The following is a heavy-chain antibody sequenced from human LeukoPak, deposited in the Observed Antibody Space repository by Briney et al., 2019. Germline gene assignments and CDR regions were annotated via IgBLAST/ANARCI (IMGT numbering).Heavy chain of an antibody. J-gene: IGHJ6*03. CDR2: IIPIFGTT. D-gene: IGHD4-11*01. V-gene: IGHV1-69*13. CDR3: ARCGAGDYNNHHNPYYNYMDV. CDR1: GGTFSSDA. Sequence: GASMKVSCKASGGTFSSDAISWVRQAPGQGLEWMGGIIPIFGTTEYAQKFQGRVTITSDESTSTAYMELHTLTSDDTAVYFCARCGAGDYNNHHNPYYNYMDVWGKGTTVTV.